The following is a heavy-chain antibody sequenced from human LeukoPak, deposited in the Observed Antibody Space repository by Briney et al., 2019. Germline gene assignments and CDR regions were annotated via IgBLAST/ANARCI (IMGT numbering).Heavy chain of an antibody. V-gene: IGHV4-4*07. D-gene: IGHD6-13*01. J-gene: IGHJ4*02. CDR1: GGSISSSNW. Sequence: SETLSLTCAVSGGSISSSNWWSWIRQPAGKGLEWIGRISGSGTITYNPALQSRLTISIDTSKNQFSLKLMSVTAADTAVYYCARGSWSLHASFDYWGQGTLVTVSS. CDR3: ARGSWSLHASFDY. CDR2: ISGSGTI.